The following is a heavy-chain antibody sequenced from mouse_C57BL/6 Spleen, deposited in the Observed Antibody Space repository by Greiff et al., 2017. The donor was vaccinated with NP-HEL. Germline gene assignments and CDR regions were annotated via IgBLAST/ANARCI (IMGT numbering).Heavy chain of an antibody. J-gene: IGHJ2*01. CDR1: GYTFTSYW. CDR2: IHPNSGST. D-gene: IGHD4-1*01. V-gene: IGHV1-64*01. Sequence: VKLQQPGAELVKPGASVKLSCKASGYTFTSYWMHWVKQRPGQGLEWIGMIHPNSGSTNYNEKFKSKATLTVDKSSSTAYMQLSSLTSEDSAVYYCARRDWVYYFDYWGQGTTLTVSS. CDR3: ARRDWVYYFDY.